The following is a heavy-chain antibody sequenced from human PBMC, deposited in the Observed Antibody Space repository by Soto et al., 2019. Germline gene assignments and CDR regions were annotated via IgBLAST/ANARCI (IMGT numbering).Heavy chain of an antibody. J-gene: IGHJ5*02. D-gene: IGHD6-13*01. CDR3: ARDSSSWYNWFDP. CDR2: IYYSGST. V-gene: IGHV4-59*01. CDR1: GGSISSYY. Sequence: SETLSLTCTVSGGSISSYYWSWIRQPPGKGLEWIGYIYYSGSTNYNPSLKSRVTISVDTSKNQFSLKLSSVTAADTAVYYCARDSSSWYNWFDPWGQGTLVTSPQ.